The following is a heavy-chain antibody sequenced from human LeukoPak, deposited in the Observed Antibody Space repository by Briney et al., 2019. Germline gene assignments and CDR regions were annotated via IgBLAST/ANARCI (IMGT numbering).Heavy chain of an antibody. J-gene: IGHJ6*02. Sequence: GGSLRLSCAASGFTFSSYAMTWVRQAPGKGLEWVSAISSDGGTTYAGSVKGRFTVSRDNSKNTLYLQMNSLRAEDTAVYYCARESDYYGMDVWGQGTTVTVSS. CDR2: ISSDGGT. CDR3: ARESDYYGMDV. V-gene: IGHV3-23*01. CDR1: GFTFSSYA.